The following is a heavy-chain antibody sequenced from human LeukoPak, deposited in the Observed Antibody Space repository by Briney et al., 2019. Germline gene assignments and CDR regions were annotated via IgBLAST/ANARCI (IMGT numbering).Heavy chain of an antibody. CDR1: GYTFTGYF. Sequence: ASVKVSGKASGYTFTGYFIYWVRQAPGQGLEWMGRINPSTGATDYAQKFQGRVTVTRDTSISTAYMDLTRLTSDDTAVYYCARGLKYCIGGSCYSRNFDYWGQGTLVTVSS. CDR3: ARGLKYCIGGSCYSRNFDY. J-gene: IGHJ4*02. CDR2: INPSTGAT. D-gene: IGHD2-15*01. V-gene: IGHV1-2*06.